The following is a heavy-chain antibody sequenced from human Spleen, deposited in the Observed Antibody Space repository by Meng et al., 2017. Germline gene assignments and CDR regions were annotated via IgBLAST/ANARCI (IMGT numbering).Heavy chain of an antibody. J-gene: IGHJ4*02. Sequence: QVQLQESGPGLVKPSGTLSRTCAVSGGSISSNNWWSWVRQPPGKGLEWIGEIYHSGSTNSNPSLKSRVTISVDKSKNQFSLNLTSVTAADTAVYYCAREWYISGRYYFDYWGQGTLVTVSS. CDR3: AREWYISGRYYFDY. V-gene: IGHV4-4*02. D-gene: IGHD6-19*01. CDR2: IYHSGST. CDR1: GGSISSNNW.